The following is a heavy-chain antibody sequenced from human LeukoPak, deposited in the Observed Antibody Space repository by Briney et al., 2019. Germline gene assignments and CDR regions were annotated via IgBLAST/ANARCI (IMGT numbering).Heavy chain of an antibody. CDR3: ARNFYYDGSASPFDY. J-gene: IGHJ4*02. D-gene: IGHD3-22*01. CDR1: GFTFSNHA. Sequence: PGGSLRLSCAASGFTFSNHAMHWVRQPPGMGLEWVAVISYDGSNKYYADSVKGRFTISRDNSKNMLYLQMNSLKAEDTAVYYCARNFYYDGSASPFDYWGQGTLVTVSS. V-gene: IGHV3-30-3*01. CDR2: ISYDGSNK.